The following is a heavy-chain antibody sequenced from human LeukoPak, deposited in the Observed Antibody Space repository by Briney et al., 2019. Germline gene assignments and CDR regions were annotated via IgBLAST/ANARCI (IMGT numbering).Heavy chain of an antibody. V-gene: IGHV3-21*01. CDR2: ISSSSSYI. J-gene: IGHJ6*02. D-gene: IGHD3-9*01. Sequence: PGGSLRLSCAASGFTFSSYSMNWVRQAPGKGLEWVSSISSSSSYIYYADSVKGRFTISRDNAKNSLCLQMNNLIAEDTAVYYCARDLGGDYDILTGYYTDDYYYYGMDVWGQGTTVTVSS. CDR3: ARDLGGDYDILTGYYTDDYYYYGMDV. CDR1: GFTFSSYS.